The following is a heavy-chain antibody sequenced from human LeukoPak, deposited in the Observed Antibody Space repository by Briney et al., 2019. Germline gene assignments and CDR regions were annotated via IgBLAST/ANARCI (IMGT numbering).Heavy chain of an antibody. CDR1: GFTFSSYA. V-gene: IGHV3-30-3*01. Sequence: GGSLRLSCAASGFTFSSYAMHWVRQAPGKGLEWVAVISYDGSNKYYADSVKGRFTISRDNSKNTLYLQMNSLRAEDTAVYYCARAPKQQPFDYWGQGTLVTVSS. CDR2: ISYDGSNK. J-gene: IGHJ4*02. D-gene: IGHD6-13*01. CDR3: ARAPKQQPFDY.